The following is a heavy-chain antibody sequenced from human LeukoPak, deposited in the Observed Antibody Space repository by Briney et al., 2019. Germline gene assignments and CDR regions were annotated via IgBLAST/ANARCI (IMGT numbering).Heavy chain of an antibody. D-gene: IGHD1-26*01. CDR3: ARGAGGIVGAP. CDR1: GYTFTSYY. J-gene: IGHJ5*02. Sequence: GASVKVSCKASGYTFTSYYMHWVRQAPGQGLEWMGIINPSGGSTSYAHKFQGRVTITRNTSISTAYMELSSLRSEDTAIYYCARGAGGIVGAPWGQGTLVTVSS. V-gene: IGHV1-46*01. CDR2: INPSGGST.